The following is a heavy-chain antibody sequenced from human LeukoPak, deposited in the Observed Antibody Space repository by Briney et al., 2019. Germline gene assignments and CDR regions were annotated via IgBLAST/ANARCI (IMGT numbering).Heavy chain of an antibody. CDR3: ARWLGKGFDM. Sequence: SETLSLTCSVSGSSINTNSYWAWIRQTPGTGLEWIGSSHHGGNTYYHPSLKSRVTISIDMSKNQFSLELYSVTAADTAVYYCARWLGKGFDMWGQGTGVSVSS. CDR2: SHHGGNT. D-gene: IGHD3-22*01. J-gene: IGHJ3*02. CDR1: GSSINTNSY. V-gene: IGHV4-38-2*01.